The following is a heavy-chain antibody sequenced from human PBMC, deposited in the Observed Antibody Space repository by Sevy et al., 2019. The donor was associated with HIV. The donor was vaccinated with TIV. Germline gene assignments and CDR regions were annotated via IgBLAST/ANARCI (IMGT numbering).Heavy chain of an antibody. D-gene: IGHD5-12*01. CDR1: GFTFSSYD. Sequence: GGSLRLSCVAAGFTFSSYDMHWVRQVTGKGLGWISGVGPAGDQFYPGSVKGRFTISRENAKNSFYLQMNNLRAGDTAVYYCARSGGYSDYGMDVWGQGTTVTVSS. CDR3: ARSGGYSDYGMDV. CDR2: VGPAGDQ. J-gene: IGHJ6*02. V-gene: IGHV3-13*05.